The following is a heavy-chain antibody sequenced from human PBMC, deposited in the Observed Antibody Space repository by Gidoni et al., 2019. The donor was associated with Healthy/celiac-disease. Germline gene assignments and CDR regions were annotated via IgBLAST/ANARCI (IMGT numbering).Heavy chain of an antibody. CDR3: AKELDTVNYYFDY. CDR2: ISYDGSNK. Sequence: QVQLVESGGGVVQPGSSLRLSGAASGFPFSSYGMHWVRQPPGKGLEWVAVISYDGSNKYYADSVKGRFTISRDNSKNTLSLQMNSLRAEDTAVYYCAKELDTVNYYFDYWGQGTLVTVSS. V-gene: IGHV3-30*18. CDR1: GFPFSSYG. J-gene: IGHJ4*02. D-gene: IGHD5-18*01.